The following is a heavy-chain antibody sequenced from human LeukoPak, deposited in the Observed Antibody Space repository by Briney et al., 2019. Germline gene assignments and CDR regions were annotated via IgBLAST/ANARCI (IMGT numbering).Heavy chain of an antibody. Sequence: SGGSLGPSCTASGFTFGDYAMSWVRQAPGKGLEWVGFIRSKAYGGTTEYAASVKGRFTISRDDSKSIAYLQMNSLRTEDTAVYYCTRYSWYYFDYWGQGTLVTVSS. CDR2: IRSKAYGGTT. V-gene: IGHV3-49*04. CDR3: TRYSWYYFDY. CDR1: GFTFGDYA. D-gene: IGHD6-13*01. J-gene: IGHJ4*02.